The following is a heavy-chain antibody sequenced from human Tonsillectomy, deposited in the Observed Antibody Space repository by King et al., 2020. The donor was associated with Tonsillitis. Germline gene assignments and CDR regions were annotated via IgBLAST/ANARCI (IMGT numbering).Heavy chain of an antibody. CDR2: ISSSGSTI. V-gene: IGHV3-48*03. J-gene: IGHJ3*01. Sequence: VQLVESGGGLVQPGGSLRLSCAVSGFTLSGYEMNWVRQAPGKGLEWVSYISSSGSTIFYADSVKGRFTISRDNAKNSLYLQMNSLRAEDTAVYYCARDSCSSTSCYALLWGQGTMVTVSS. CDR1: GFTLSGYE. D-gene: IGHD2-2*01. CDR3: ARDSCSSTSCYALL.